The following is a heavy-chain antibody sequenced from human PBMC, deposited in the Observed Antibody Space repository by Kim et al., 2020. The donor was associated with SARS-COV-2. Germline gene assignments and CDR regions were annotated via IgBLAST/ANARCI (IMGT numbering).Heavy chain of an antibody. CDR2: ISHDGSNK. CDR1: GFTFSTYA. J-gene: IGHJ5*02. Sequence: GGSLRLSCAASGFTFSTYAMHWVRQAPGKGLEWVAVISHDGSNKYYADSVKGRFTISRDNSKNTLYLQTNSLRAEDTAVYYCARDKYSTSWNGPRSWFDPWGKGTWSPSPQ. D-gene: IGHD6-13*01. V-gene: IGHV3-30*04. CDR3: ARDKYSTSWNGPRSWFDP.